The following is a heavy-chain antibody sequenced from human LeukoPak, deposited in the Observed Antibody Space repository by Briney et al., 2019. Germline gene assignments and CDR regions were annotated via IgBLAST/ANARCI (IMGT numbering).Heavy chain of an antibody. CDR3: ARGREQLVLNY. CDR2: IYHTGST. D-gene: IGHD6-6*01. Sequence: PSETLSLTCTVSGYSISSGYYWGWIRQPPGKGLEWIGSIYHTGSTNYNPSLKSRVTMSVDTSKNQFSLKLSSVTAADTAVYYCARGREQLVLNYWGQGTLVTVSS. V-gene: IGHV4-38-2*02. CDR1: GYSISSGYY. J-gene: IGHJ4*02.